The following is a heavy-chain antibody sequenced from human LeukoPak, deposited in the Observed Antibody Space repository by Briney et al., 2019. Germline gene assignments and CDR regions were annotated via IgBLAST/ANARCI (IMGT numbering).Heavy chain of an antibody. CDR1: GFTFRGYG. CDR2: IGYDGNNK. J-gene: IGHJ6*03. CDR3: AKDRGTWYYMDV. Sequence: PGGSLRLSCAASGFTFRGYGMHWVRQAPGKGLDWVAFIGYDGNNKYYVDSVKGRFTIPRDNSRSTLYLQMNSLRGEDTAVYYCAKDRGTWYYMDVWGKGTTVTVSS. V-gene: IGHV3-30*02. D-gene: IGHD3-10*01.